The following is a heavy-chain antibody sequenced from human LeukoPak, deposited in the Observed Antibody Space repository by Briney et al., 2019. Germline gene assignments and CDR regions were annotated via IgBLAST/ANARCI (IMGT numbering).Heavy chain of an antibody. J-gene: IGHJ4*02. Sequence: GGSLRLSCAASGFTFSSYEMNWVRQAPGKGLEWVSYISSSGSTIYYADSVKGRFTISRDNAKNSLYLQMNSLRAEDTAVYYCARTLRVWFGELPTPNFDHWGQGTLVTVSS. D-gene: IGHD3-10*01. CDR2: ISSSGSTI. CDR1: GFTFSSYE. V-gene: IGHV3-48*03. CDR3: ARTLRVWFGELPTPNFDH.